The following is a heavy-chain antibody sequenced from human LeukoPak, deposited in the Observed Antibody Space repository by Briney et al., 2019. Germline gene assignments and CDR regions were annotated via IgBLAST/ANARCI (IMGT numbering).Heavy chain of an antibody. J-gene: IGHJ6*03. CDR2: IYYSGST. CDR3: ARACSSNYYYYYMDV. D-gene: IGHD2-2*01. CDR1: GGSISSYY. V-gene: IGHV4-59*01. Sequence: SETLSLTCTVSGGSISSYYWSWIRQPPGKGREWFGYIYYSGSTNYNPSLKSRATISVDTSRHQFSLKLSSVTAADTAVYYCARACSSNYYYYYMDVWGKGTTVTVSS.